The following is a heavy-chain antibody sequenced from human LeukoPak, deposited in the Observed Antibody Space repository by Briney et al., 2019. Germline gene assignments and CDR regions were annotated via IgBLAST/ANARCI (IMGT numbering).Heavy chain of an antibody. V-gene: IGHV3-74*01. J-gene: IGHJ1*01. CDR1: GFTFRKYW. Sequence: GGSLRLSCTASGFTFRKYWLHWVRQAPGKGLVWVSRINPDDGSTSYADSVKGRFTISRDSAKSTLYLQMNSLRAEDTAVYYCAREDIVVVEAATGGFQHWGQGTLVTVSS. CDR3: AREDIVVVEAATGGFQH. D-gene: IGHD2-15*01. CDR2: INPDDGST.